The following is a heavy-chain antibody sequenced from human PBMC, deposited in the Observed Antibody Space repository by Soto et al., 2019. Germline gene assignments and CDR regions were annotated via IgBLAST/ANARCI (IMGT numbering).Heavy chain of an antibody. Sequence: QVQLQQWGAGLLKPSETLSLTCAVYGGSFSGYYWSWIRQPPGKGLEWIGEINHSGSTNYNPSLKSRVPIAVDTSKDQFSLKLSSVTAADTAVYYCARGKIVVVPAALNWFDPWGQGTLVTVSS. CDR1: GGSFSGYY. J-gene: IGHJ5*02. V-gene: IGHV4-34*01. D-gene: IGHD2-2*01. CDR3: ARGKIVVVPAALNWFDP. CDR2: INHSGST.